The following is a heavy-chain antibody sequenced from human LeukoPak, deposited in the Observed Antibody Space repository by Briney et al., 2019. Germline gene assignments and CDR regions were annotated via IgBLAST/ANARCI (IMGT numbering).Heavy chain of an antibody. Sequence: SETLSLTCTVSGGSFSSYYWSWVRQPPGKGLEWIGYIYYSGSTNYNPSLMSRVTISVDTSKNQFSLQLSSVTAADTAVYYCARLTATMVRGGNYFDYWGQGTLVTVSS. CDR3: ARLTATMVRGGNYFDY. CDR2: IYYSGST. J-gene: IGHJ4*02. CDR1: GGSFSSYY. D-gene: IGHD3-10*01. V-gene: IGHV4-59*01.